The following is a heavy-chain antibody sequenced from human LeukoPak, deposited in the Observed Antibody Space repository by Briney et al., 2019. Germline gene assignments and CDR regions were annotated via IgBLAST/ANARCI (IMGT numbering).Heavy chain of an antibody. J-gene: IGHJ4*02. CDR2: INTDGSST. V-gene: IGHV3-74*01. CDR3: ALPGNY. Sequence: GGSLRLSCAASGFTFSSYWMHWVRQAPGKGLAWVSRINTDGSSTSYADSVKGRFTISRDNAKKTVYLQMNSLRAEDTAVYYCALPGNYWGQGTLVTVSS. CDR1: GFTFSSYW.